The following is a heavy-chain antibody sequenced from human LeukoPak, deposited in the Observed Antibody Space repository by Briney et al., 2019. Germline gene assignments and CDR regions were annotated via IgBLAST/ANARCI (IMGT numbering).Heavy chain of an antibody. CDR1: GYTFTGYY. CDR3: ARDSPRLVTAMHNWFDP. Sequence: ASVKVSCKASGYTFTGYYMYWVRQAPGQGLEWMGWINPNSGGTKYTQKFQGRVTMTRDTSISTAYMELSRLRSDDTAVYYCARDSPRLVTAMHNWFDPWGQGTLVTVSS. V-gene: IGHV1-2*02. CDR2: INPNSGGT. J-gene: IGHJ5*02. D-gene: IGHD2-21*02.